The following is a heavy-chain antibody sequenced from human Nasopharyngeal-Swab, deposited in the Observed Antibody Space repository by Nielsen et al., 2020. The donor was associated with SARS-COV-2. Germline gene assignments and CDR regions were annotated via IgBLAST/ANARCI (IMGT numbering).Heavy chain of an antibody. CDR1: GFTFSDYY. CDR2: ISSSSSYT. J-gene: IGHJ5*02. Sequence: GGSLRLSCAASGFTFSDYYMSWIRQAPGKGLEWVSYISSSSSYTNYADSAKGRFTISRDNAKNSLYLQMNSLRAEDTAVYYCARGTATGWFDPWGQGTLVTVSS. CDR3: ARGTATGWFDP. D-gene: IGHD4-17*01. V-gene: IGHV3-11*05.